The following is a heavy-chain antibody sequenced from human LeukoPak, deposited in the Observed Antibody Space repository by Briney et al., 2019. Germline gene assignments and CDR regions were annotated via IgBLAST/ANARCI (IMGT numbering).Heavy chain of an antibody. CDR2: IIPIFGTA. V-gene: IGHV1-69*13. CDR1: GGTFISYA. D-gene: IGHD3-22*01. J-gene: IGHJ6*02. Sequence: ASVKVSCKASGGTFISYAISWVRQAPGQGLEWMGGIIPIFGTANYAQKFQGRVTITADESTSTAYMELSSLRSEDTAVYYCARDSGVVVIREYYYYGMDVWGQGTTVTVSS. CDR3: ARDSGVVVIREYYYYGMDV.